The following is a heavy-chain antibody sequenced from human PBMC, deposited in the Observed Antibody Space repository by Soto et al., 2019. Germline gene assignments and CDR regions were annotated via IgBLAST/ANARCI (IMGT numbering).Heavy chain of an antibody. CDR1: GFAFSTYA. V-gene: IGHV3-23*01. D-gene: IGHD6-13*01. CDR2: ISGSGGSS. CDR3: AKVTKRPAAGRYEYYKYGMDV. Sequence: GGSLRLSCAAAGFAFSTYAMTWVRQAPGKGLEWVSVISGSGGSSYYAASVKGRFTISRDNSKNTLFLQMNGLRAEDTAVYYCAKVTKRPAAGRYEYYKYGMDVWGQGTTVTVSS. J-gene: IGHJ6*02.